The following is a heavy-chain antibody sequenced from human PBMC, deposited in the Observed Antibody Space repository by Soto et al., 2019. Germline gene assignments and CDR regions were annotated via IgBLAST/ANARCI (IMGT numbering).Heavy chain of an antibody. D-gene: IGHD2-21*02. CDR1: GGSFSGYY. CDR3: ARGVVVTAIHVYFDY. V-gene: IGHV4-34*01. CDR2: INHSGST. Sequence: SETLSLTCAVYGGSFSGYYWSWIRQPPGKGLEWIGEINHSGSTNYNPSLKSRVTISVDTSKNQFSLKLSSVTAADTAVYYCARGVVVTAIHVYFDYWGQGALVTVSS. J-gene: IGHJ4*02.